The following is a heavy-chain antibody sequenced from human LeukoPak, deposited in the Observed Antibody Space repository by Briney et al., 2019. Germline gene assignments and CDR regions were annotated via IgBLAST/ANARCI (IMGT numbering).Heavy chain of an antibody. CDR2: VSPGGDD. CDR3: ARIRCGSGPEICYNH. D-gene: IGHD2-8*01. V-gene: IGHV4-34*01. CDR1: GVSLTNNY. J-gene: IGHJ5*02. Sequence: SETLSLTCAVSGVSLTNNYWSWIRQSPGKGLEWIGEVSPGGDDKYNASLKSRVSISVDRSENKLSLRMSSVTAADTAIYYCARIRCGSGPEICYNHWAQGSLVTVSS.